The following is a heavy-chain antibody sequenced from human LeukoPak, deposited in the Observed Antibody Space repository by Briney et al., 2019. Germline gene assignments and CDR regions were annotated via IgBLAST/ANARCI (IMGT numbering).Heavy chain of an antibody. D-gene: IGHD2/OR15-2a*01. J-gene: IGHJ4*02. CDR2: ISYDGSSK. V-gene: IGHV3-30*03. CDR3: AREGPRGNSQFDY. CDR1: GFTFSSCG. Sequence: PGGSLRLSCAASGFTFSSCGMHWVRQAPGKGLEWVAAISYDGSSKYYTDSVKGRLTISRDNSKDTLFLQMNGLRAEDTAVYYCAREGPRGNSQFDYWGQGTLVTVSS.